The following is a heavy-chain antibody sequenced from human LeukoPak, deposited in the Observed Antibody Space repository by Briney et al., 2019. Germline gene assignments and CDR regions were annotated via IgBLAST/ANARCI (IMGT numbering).Heavy chain of an antibody. CDR3: ARVGLSSSWYYFDY. J-gene: IGHJ4*02. CDR1: GFTFTSSA. CDR2: IVVGSGNT. V-gene: IGHV1-58*02. D-gene: IGHD6-13*01. Sequence: SVKVSCKASGFTFTSSAMQWVRQARGQRLEWIGWIVVGSGNTNYAQKLQGRVTMTTDTSTSTAYMELRSLRSDDTAVYYCARVGLSSSWYYFDYWGQGTLVTVSS.